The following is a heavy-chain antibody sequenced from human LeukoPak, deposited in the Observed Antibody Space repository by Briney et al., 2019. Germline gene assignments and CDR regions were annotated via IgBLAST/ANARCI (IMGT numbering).Heavy chain of an antibody. J-gene: IGHJ4*02. V-gene: IGHV5-51*01. CDR3: ARLGGPHSPFDN. CDR1: GYSYTSYW. Sequence: GESLKISCKSSGYSYTSYWIGWVRQMPGKDLEWMGIIYPGDSDTRYSRSFQGQVTISADKSLRTAYLQWRSLKASDTGIYFCARLGGPHSPFDNWGQGTRVIVSS. D-gene: IGHD2-15*01. CDR2: IYPGDSDT.